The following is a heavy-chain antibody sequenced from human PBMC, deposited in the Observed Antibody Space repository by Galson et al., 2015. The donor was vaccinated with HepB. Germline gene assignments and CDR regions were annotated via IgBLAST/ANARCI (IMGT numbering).Heavy chain of an antibody. Sequence: SETLSLTCTVSGGSISSYYWSWIRQPPGKGLEWIGYIYYSGSTNYNPSLKSRVTISVDTSKNQFSLKLSSVTAADTAVYYCAREGAYNWNDVWGNAFDIWGQGTMVTVSS. CDR2: IYYSGST. V-gene: IGHV4-59*01. CDR3: AREGAYNWNDVWGNAFDI. CDR1: GGSISSYY. J-gene: IGHJ3*02. D-gene: IGHD1-20*01.